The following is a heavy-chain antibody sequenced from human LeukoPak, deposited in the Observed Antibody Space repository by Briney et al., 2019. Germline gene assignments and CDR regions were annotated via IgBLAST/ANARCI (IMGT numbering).Heavy chain of an antibody. CDR1: GFTFRSTV. J-gene: IGHJ4*02. CDR2: ISGGGGST. D-gene: IGHD4-17*01. Sequence: GGSLRLSCAASGFTFRSTVMTWVRQAPGKGLEWVSGISGGGGSTYYADSVKGRFTISRDNSKNTLYLQMNSLRADDTAVYYCAKEWGVDYGLRYWGQGTLVTVSS. CDR3: AKEWGVDYGLRY. V-gene: IGHV3-23*01.